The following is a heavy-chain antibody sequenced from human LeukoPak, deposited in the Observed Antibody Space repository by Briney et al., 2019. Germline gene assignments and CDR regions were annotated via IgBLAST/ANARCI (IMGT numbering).Heavy chain of an antibody. CDR2: ISGSGGST. J-gene: IGHJ4*02. V-gene: IGHV3-23*01. CDR3: AKGPPPYGDYAATHYYFDY. CDR1: GFTFGSYA. Sequence: GGSLRLSCAASGFTFGSYAMSWVRQAPGKGLEWVSAISGSGGSTYYADSVKGRFTISRDNSKNTLYLQMNSLRAEDTAVYYCAKGPPPYGDYAATHYYFDYWGQGTLVTVSS. D-gene: IGHD4-17*01.